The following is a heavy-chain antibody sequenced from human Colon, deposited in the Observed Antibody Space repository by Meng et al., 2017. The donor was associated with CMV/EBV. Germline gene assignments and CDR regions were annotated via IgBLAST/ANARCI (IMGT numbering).Heavy chain of an antibody. J-gene: IGHJ6*02. Sequence: ASVKVSCKASGYSFTGYYLHWLRQPPGQGLEWLGRINPFSGATSFEEKFQGRVTMTTDSSITTISMELRSLTNDDSAVYYCARDREFAMDVWGQGTTVTVSS. CDR3: ARDREFAMDV. CDR2: INPFSGAT. V-gene: IGHV1-2*02. CDR1: GYSFTGYY.